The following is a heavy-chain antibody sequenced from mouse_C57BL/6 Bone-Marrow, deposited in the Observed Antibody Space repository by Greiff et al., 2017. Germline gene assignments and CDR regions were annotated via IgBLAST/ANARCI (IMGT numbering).Heavy chain of an antibody. Sequence: QVQLKQSGPELVKPGASVKLSCKASGYTFTSYWMQWVKQRPGQGLEWIGEIDPSDSYTNYNQKFKGKATLTVDTSSSTAYMQLSSLTSEDSAVYYCAREDGYYSAWFAYWGQGTLVTVSA. V-gene: IGHV1-50*01. J-gene: IGHJ3*01. CDR1: GYTFTSYW. CDR2: IDPSDSYT. D-gene: IGHD2-3*01. CDR3: AREDGYYSAWFAY.